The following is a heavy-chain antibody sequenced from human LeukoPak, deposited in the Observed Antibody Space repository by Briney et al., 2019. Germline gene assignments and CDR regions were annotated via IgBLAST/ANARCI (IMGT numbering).Heavy chain of an antibody. J-gene: IGHJ6*03. D-gene: IGHD6-13*01. Sequence: GGSLRLSCAASGFTFSSYGMHWVRQAPGEGLEWVAFIRYDGSNRYYTDSVKGRFTISRDNSKNTLYLQMNSLRAEDMALYYCAKDIGGVAAYYMDVWGKGTTVTVSS. V-gene: IGHV3-30*02. CDR1: GFTFSSYG. CDR3: AKDIGGVAAYYMDV. CDR2: IRYDGSNR.